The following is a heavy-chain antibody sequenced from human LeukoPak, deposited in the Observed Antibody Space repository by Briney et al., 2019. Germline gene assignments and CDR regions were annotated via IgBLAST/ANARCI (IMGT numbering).Heavy chain of an antibody. CDR3: ARDREGLPDY. J-gene: IGHJ4*02. CDR1: GGSISSGDYY. D-gene: IGHD1-14*01. CDR2: TYYSGST. V-gene: IGHV4-30-4*08. Sequence: SQTLSLTCTVSGGSISSGDYYWSWIHQPPGKGLEWIGYTYYSGSTYYNPSLKSRVTISVDTSKNQFSLKLSSVTAADTAVYYCARDREGLPDYWGQGTLVTVSS.